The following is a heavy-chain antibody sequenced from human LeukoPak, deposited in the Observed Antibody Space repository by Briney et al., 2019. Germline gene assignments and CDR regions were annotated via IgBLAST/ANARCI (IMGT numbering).Heavy chain of an antibody. J-gene: IGHJ4*02. D-gene: IGHD6-19*01. CDR2: INPSGGST. CDR3: ARDPVAVGYFDY. V-gene: IGHV1-46*01. Sequence: ASVKVSCKASGGTFSSYAISWVRQAPGQGLEWMGIINPSGGSTSYAQKFQGRVTMTRDTSTSTVYMELSSLRSEDTAVYYCARDPVAVGYFDYWGQGTLVTVSS. CDR1: GGTFSSYA.